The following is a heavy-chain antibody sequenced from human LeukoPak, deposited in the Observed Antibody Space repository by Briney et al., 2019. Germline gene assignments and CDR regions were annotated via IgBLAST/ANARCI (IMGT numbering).Heavy chain of an antibody. J-gene: IGHJ3*02. Sequence: ASVKVSCKASGYTFTGYYMHWVRQAPGQGLEWMGWINPNSGGTNYAQKFQGRVTMTRDTSISTAYMELSRLRSDDTAVYYCARGVYDFWSPPGVLVDIWGQGTMVTVSS. CDR3: ARGVYDFWSPPGVLVDI. V-gene: IGHV1-2*02. CDR2: INPNSGGT. CDR1: GYTFTGYY. D-gene: IGHD3-3*01.